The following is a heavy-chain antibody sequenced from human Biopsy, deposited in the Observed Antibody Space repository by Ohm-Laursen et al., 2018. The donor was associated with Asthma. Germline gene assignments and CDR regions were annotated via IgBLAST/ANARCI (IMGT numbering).Heavy chain of an antibody. CDR1: GYTFNSAG. Sequence: ASVKVSCKPSGYTFNSAGITWVRQGPGQGLEWMGWISVYNGNTKVAQKLQDRVTMITGTSTSTAYMELRSLRSDDTAVYFCARAVDYSHYYGIDVWGQGTTVTVS. CDR3: ARAVDYSHYYGIDV. D-gene: IGHD3-10*01. V-gene: IGHV1-18*01. CDR2: ISVYNGNT. J-gene: IGHJ6*02.